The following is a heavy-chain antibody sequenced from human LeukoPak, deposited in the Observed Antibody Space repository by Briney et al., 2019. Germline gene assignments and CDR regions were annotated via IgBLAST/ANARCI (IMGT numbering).Heavy chain of an antibody. Sequence: PGGSLRLSCAASGFTFSSYAMDWVRQAPGKGLEWVAVISYDGSNKYYADSVKGRFTISRDNSKNTLYLQMNSPRAEDTAVYYCARMVTRPLYAFDIWGQGTMVTVSS. CDR3: ARMVTRPLYAFDI. J-gene: IGHJ3*02. CDR1: GFTFSSYA. CDR2: ISYDGSNK. D-gene: IGHD5-18*01. V-gene: IGHV3-30-3*01.